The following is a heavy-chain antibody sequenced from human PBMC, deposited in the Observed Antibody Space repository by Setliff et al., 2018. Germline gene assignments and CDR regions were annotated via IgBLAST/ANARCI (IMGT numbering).Heavy chain of an antibody. CDR1: GYTFTSYA. D-gene: IGHD1-26*01. V-gene: IGHV7-4-1*02. Sequence: ASVKVSCKASGYTFTSYAMNWVRQAPGQGLEWMGWINTNTGNPTYAQGFTGRFVFSLDTSVSTAYLQISSLKAEDTAVYYCATNLNSGSLTPDAFDIWGQGTMVTVSS. CDR2: INTNTGNP. J-gene: IGHJ3*02. CDR3: ATNLNSGSLTPDAFDI.